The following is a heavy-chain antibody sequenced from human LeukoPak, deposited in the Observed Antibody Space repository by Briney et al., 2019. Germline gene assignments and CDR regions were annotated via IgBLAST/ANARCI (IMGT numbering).Heavy chain of an antibody. V-gene: IGHV3-11*04. D-gene: IGHD2-15*01. J-gene: IGHJ6*03. CDR3: ARARGSCYSCYYYYMDV. CDR1: GFTLSDYY. CDR2: IISSGSTI. Sequence: GGSLRLSRAASGFTLSDYYMSWIRQAPGRGREWVSYIISSGSTIYYADSVKGRFTISRDNDKNSLYLQMNSLRAEDTAVYYCARARGSCYSCYYYYMDVWGKGTTVTVSS.